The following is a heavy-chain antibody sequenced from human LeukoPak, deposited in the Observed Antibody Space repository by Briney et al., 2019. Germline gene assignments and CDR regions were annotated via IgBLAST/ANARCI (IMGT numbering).Heavy chain of an antibody. Sequence: GASVKVSCKVSGYTLTESSVHWVRQRPGKGLEWVGGFDPEDGEAIYAPKIQGRVTMTEDTSTDTAYLELRSLRSDDTAVYYCVTDIRSGWRNYWGQGTLITVSS. D-gene: IGHD6-19*01. J-gene: IGHJ4*02. CDR2: FDPEDGEA. CDR3: VTDIRSGWRNY. V-gene: IGHV1-24*01. CDR1: GYTLTESS.